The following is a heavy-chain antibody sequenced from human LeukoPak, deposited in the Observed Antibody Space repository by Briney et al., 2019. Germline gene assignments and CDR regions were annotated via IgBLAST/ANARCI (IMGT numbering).Heavy chain of an antibody. CDR1: GFTFSSYA. CDR2: ISGSGGST. Sequence: GGSLRLSCAASGFTFSSYAMSWVRQAPGKGLEWVSAISGSGGSTYYADSVKGRFTISRDNSKNTLYLQMNSPRAEDTAVYYCAKRRMLGGDFVVVVAATALDYWGQGTLVTVSS. D-gene: IGHD2-15*01. J-gene: IGHJ4*02. V-gene: IGHV3-23*01. CDR3: AKRRMLGGDFVVVVAATALDY.